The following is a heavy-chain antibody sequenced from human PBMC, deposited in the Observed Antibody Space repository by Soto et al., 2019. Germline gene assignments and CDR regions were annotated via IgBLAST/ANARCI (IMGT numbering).Heavy chain of an antibody. D-gene: IGHD6-13*01. CDR3: ARLWGIADHDS. CDR1: GDTFKTYS. Sequence: QVQLVQSGAEVKKPGSSVKVSCKSSGDTFKTYSVSWVRQAHGQGLEWMGGVIPIFGKPSYGQKFQDRGTITAAESPSTVFMELTSLISDDTAVYYCARLWGIADHDSWGQGTRVTVSS. V-gene: IGHV1-69*12. CDR2: VIPIFGKP. J-gene: IGHJ5*01.